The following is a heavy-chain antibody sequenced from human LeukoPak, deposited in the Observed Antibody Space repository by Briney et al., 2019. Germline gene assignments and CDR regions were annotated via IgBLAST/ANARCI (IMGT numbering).Heavy chain of an antibody. CDR3: ASWRYDILTGFDY. D-gene: IGHD3-9*01. Sequence: SVKVSCKASGGTFSSYAISWVRQAPGQGLEWMGGIIPIFGTANYAQKFQGRVTITTDESTSTAYMELSSLRSEGTAVYYCASWRYDILTGFDYWGQGTLVTVSS. CDR1: GGTFSSYA. V-gene: IGHV1-69*05. J-gene: IGHJ4*02. CDR2: IIPIFGTA.